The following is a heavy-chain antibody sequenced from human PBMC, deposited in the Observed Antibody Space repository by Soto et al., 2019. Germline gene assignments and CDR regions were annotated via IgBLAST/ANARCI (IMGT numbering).Heavy chain of an antibody. CDR3: ARLFLSPPSADTVPDY. V-gene: IGHV4-39*01. Sequence: SETLSLTCTVSGGSISSSSYYWGWIRQPPGKGLEWNGSIYYSGSTYYNPSLKSRATISVDTSKTKFSLKLSPMTAADTAGYNCARLFLSPPSADTVPDYTDQRTLLP. CDR1: GGSISSSSYY. CDR2: IYYSGST. D-gene: IGHD2-15*01. J-gene: IGHJ4*02.